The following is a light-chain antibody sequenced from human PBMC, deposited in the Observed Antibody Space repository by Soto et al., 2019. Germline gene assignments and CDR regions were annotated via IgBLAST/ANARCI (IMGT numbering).Light chain of an antibody. V-gene: IGKV3-20*01. CDR1: QTVSSNY. CDR2: GAS. CDR3: QQYTGPPTT. Sequence: ETILTQSPDTLSFSQVERSIVSCSASQTVSSNYLAWCQQRPGQAPRLLIYGASTRAAGIPDRFSGSGSGTDFTLTITRLEPEDSAVYFCQQYTGPPTTFGQGTRLE. J-gene: IGKJ5*01.